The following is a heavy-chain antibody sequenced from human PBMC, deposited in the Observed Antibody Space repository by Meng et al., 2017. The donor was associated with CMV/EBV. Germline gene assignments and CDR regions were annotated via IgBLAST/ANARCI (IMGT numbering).Heavy chain of an antibody. CDR2: IYSGGST. CDR3: ARGIPPVRYYYDSSGYDY. D-gene: IGHD3-22*01. Sequence: GGSLRLSCAASGFTVSSNYMSWVRQAPGKGLEWVSVIYSGGSTYYADSVEGRFTISRDNSKNTLYLQMNSLRAEDTAVYYCARGIPPVRYYYDSSGYDYWGQGTLVTVSS. J-gene: IGHJ4*02. CDR1: GFTVSSNY. V-gene: IGHV3-66*02.